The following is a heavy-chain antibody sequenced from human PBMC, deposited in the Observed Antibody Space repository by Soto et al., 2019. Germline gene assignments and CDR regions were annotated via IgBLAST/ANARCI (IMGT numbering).Heavy chain of an antibody. J-gene: IGHJ6*02. D-gene: IGHD6-13*01. Sequence: SVKVSCKASGGTFSSYAISWVRQAPGQGLEWMGGIIPIFGTANYAQRFQGRVTITADESTSTAYMELSSLRSEDTAVYYCAREGAAAPQTYYYGMDVWGQGTTVTVSS. CDR2: IIPIFGTA. CDR1: GGTFSSYA. CDR3: AREGAAAPQTYYYGMDV. V-gene: IGHV1-69*13.